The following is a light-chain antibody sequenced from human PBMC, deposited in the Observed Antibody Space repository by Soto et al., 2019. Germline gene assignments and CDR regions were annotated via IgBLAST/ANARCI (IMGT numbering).Light chain of an antibody. CDR2: EVS. CDR1: SSDVGGYNY. V-gene: IGLV2-14*01. Sequence: QSALTQPASVSGSPGQSITISCTGTSSDVGGYNYVSWYQQHPGKAPKLMIYEVSNRPSGVSNRFSGSKSGNTASLTISGLQAEDAADYYCSSYTRRSTVVFGGGTKLTVL. CDR3: SSYTRRSTVV. J-gene: IGLJ2*01.